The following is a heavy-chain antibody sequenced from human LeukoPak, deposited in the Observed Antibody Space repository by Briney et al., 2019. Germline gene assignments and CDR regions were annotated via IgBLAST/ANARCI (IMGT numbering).Heavy chain of an antibody. D-gene: IGHD3-9*01. Sequence: PSETLSLTCTVSGGSISSISYYWGWIRQPPGKGLEWIGHIYYSGSTYYNPSLKSRVTISVDTSKNQFSLKLSSVTAADTAVYYCARDSAVLRYFDWLATLDYWGQGTLVTVSS. V-gene: IGHV4-39*07. CDR3: ARDSAVLRYFDWLATLDY. CDR1: GGSISSISYY. J-gene: IGHJ4*02. CDR2: IYYSGST.